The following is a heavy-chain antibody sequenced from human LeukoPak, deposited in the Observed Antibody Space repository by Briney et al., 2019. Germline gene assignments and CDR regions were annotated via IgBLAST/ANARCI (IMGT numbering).Heavy chain of an antibody. Sequence: SETLSLTCAIYGGSFSGYYWSWIRQPPGKGLEWIGEINHSGSTNYNPSLKSRVTISVDTSKNQFSLKLSSVTAADTAVYYCARRKAVAKRGFDYWGQGTLVTVSS. J-gene: IGHJ4*02. V-gene: IGHV4-34*01. CDR1: GGSFSGYY. CDR3: ARRKAVAKRGFDY. CDR2: INHSGST. D-gene: IGHD2-15*01.